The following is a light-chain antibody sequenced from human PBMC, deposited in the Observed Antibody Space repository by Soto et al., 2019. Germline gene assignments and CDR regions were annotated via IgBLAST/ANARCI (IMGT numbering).Light chain of an antibody. Sequence: EIVLTQSPGTLSLSPGERVTLSCRASQSVSSSYLAWYQQKLGQAPRLLIYGASSRATGIPDRFSGSGSGTDFTLTISRLEPEDFAVYYCQQYGSSPLYTFGQGTNLEIK. CDR1: QSVSSSY. J-gene: IGKJ2*01. CDR2: GAS. V-gene: IGKV3-20*01. CDR3: QQYGSSPLYT.